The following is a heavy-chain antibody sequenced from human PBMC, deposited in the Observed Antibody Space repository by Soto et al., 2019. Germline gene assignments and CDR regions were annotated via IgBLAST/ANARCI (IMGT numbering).Heavy chain of an antibody. J-gene: IGHJ3*02. CDR2: ISAYNGNT. CDR3: ARDLITFEGGIHDLDAFDI. V-gene: IGHV1-18*01. CDR1: GYTFTSYG. D-gene: IGHD3-16*01. Sequence: ASVKVSWKASGYTFTSYGISWMRQAPGQGLEWMGWISAYNGNTNYAQKLQGRVTMTTDTSTSTAYMELRSLRSDDTAVYYCARDLITFEGGIHDLDAFDIWGQATLVTVSS.